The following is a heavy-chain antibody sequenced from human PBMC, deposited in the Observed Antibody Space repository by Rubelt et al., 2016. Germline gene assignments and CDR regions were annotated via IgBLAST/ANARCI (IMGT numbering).Heavy chain of an antibody. V-gene: IGHV1-18*04. CDR3: ARVLELAIIDY. D-gene: IGHD1-7*01. J-gene: IGHJ4*02. CDR1: GYTFTSYY. CDR2: ISAYNGNT. Sequence: QVQLVQSGAEVKKPGASVKVSCKASGYTFTSYYMHWVRQAPGQGLEWMGWISAYNGNTNYAQKLQGRVTMTTDTSTSTAYMALRSLRSDVAAVYYCARVLELAIIDYWGQGTLVTVSS.